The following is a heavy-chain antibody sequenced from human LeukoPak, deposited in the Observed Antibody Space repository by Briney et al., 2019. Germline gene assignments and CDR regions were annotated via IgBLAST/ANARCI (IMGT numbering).Heavy chain of an antibody. D-gene: IGHD4-17*01. V-gene: IGHV3-30*02. CDR3: AKAGDYGDYGAFDI. CDR2: IRYDGSNK. Sequence: GGSLRLSCAASGFTFSSYGMHWVRQAPGKGLEWVAFIRYDGSNKYYADSAKGRFTISRDNSKNTLYLQMNSLRAEDTAVYYCAKAGDYGDYGAFDIWGQGTMVTVSS. J-gene: IGHJ3*02. CDR1: GFTFSSYG.